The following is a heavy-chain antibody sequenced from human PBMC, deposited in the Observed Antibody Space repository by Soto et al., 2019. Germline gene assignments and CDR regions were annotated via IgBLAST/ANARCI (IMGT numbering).Heavy chain of an antibody. J-gene: IGHJ6*02. Sequence: GGSLRLSRPASGLTRSNYAANWVRQAPGKGLEWVSYISSDSRYIYYGDSVKGRFTISRDNARNSVYLQMNSLRDEDTAVYYCARIKLVELFFIKVEAYDMDVWGQGTPVTVSS. D-gene: IGHD3-16*01. CDR2: ISSDSRYI. CDR3: ARIKLVELFFIKVEAYDMDV. V-gene: IGHV3-48*02. CDR1: GLTRSNYA.